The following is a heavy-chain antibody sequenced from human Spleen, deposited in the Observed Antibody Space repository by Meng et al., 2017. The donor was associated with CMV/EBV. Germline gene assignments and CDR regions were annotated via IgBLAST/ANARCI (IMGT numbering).Heavy chain of an antibody. CDR2: ISSSGRYI. J-gene: IGHJ4*02. D-gene: IGHD3-10*01. CDR1: GFTFSNYR. CDR3: VKLFDY. Sequence: GGSLRLSCAASGFTFSNYRMNWVRQAPGKGLEWVSSISSSGRYIFYADSAKGRFTISRDNAKNSLFLQMNSLRAEDTAVYYCVKLFDYWGQGTLVTVSS. V-gene: IGHV3-21*01.